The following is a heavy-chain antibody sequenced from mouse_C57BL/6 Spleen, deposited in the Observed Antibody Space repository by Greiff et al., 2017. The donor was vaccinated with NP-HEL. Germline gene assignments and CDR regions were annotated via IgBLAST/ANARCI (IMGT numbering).Heavy chain of an antibody. CDR2: INYDGSST. V-gene: IGHV5-16*01. CDR3: ARGGGGSSPFAMDY. D-gene: IGHD1-1*01. Sequence: SEGGLVQPGSSMKLSCTASGFTFSDYYMAWVRQVPEKGLEWVANINYDGSSTYYLDSLKSRFIISRDNAKNILYLQMSSLKSEDTATYYCARGGGGSSPFAMDYWGQGTSVTVSS. CDR1: GFTFSDYY. J-gene: IGHJ4*01.